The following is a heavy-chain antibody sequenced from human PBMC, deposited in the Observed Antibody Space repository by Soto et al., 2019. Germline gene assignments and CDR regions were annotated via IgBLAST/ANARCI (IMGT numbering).Heavy chain of an antibody. D-gene: IGHD6-13*01. V-gene: IGHV3-9*01. CDR3: AKAQRRVLRAAAGTNFDY. CDR2: ISWNSGSI. CDR1: GFTFDDYA. Sequence: GGSLRLSCAASGFTFDDYAMHWVRQAPGKGLEWVSGISWNSGSIGYADSVKGRFTISRDNAKNSLYLQMNSLRAEDTALYYCAKAQRRVLRAAAGTNFDYWGQGTLVTVSS. J-gene: IGHJ4*02.